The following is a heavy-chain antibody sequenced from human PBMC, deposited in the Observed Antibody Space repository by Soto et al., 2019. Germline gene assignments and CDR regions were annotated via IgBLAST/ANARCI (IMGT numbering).Heavy chain of an antibody. CDR1: GCTFTTYA. CDR3: AKTGFGRYCSSTSCVHFDY. D-gene: IGHD2-2*01. Sequence: EVQVLKSGGGLVQPGGSLRLSCVASGCTFTTYAMTWVRQAPGKGLEWVSIISGSGGSTHYADSVKGRFIISRDNSKNTLYLQMNGLRADDTAVYYCAKTGFGRYCSSTSCVHFDYWGQGTLVTVSS. CDR2: ISGSGGST. V-gene: IGHV3-23*01. J-gene: IGHJ4*02.